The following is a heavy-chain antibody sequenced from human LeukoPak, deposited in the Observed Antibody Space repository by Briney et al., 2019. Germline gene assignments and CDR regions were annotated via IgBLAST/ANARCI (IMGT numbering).Heavy chain of an antibody. CDR3: ARYSSDYFDY. V-gene: IGHV3-23*01. CDR1: GFTFSSYA. CDR2: ISGSGGST. Sequence: GRSLRLSCAASGFTFSSYAMSWVRQAPGKGLEWVSAISGSGGSTYYADSVKGRFTISRDNSKNTLYLQMNSLRAEDTAVYYCARYSSDYFDYWGQGTLVTVSS. J-gene: IGHJ4*02. D-gene: IGHD6-19*01.